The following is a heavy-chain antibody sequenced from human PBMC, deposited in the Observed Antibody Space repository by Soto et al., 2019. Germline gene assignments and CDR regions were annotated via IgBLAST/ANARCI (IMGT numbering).Heavy chain of an antibody. CDR1: GFTFDDYA. CDR3: AKVTSIAAALPDAFDI. V-gene: IGHV3-9*01. J-gene: IGHJ3*02. D-gene: IGHD6-13*01. CDR2: ISWNSGSI. Sequence: GGSLRLSCAASGFTFDDYAMHWVRQAPGKGLEWVSGISWNSGSIGYADSVKGRFTISRDNAKNSLYLQMNSLRAEDTALYYCAKVTSIAAALPDAFDIWGQGTMVTVSS.